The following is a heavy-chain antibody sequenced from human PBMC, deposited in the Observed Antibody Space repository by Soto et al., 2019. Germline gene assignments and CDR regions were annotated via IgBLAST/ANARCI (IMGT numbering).Heavy chain of an antibody. V-gene: IGHV4-31*03. CDR3: ARYSYGQPFDY. J-gene: IGHJ4*02. CDR1: GGSISSGGYY. D-gene: IGHD5-18*01. CDR2: IYYSGST. Sequence: SETLSLTCTVSGGSISSGGYYWSWIRQHPGKGLEWIGYIYYSGSTYYNPSLKSRVTISVDTSKNQFSLKLSSVTAADTAVYYCARYSYGQPFDYWGQGTLVTSPQ.